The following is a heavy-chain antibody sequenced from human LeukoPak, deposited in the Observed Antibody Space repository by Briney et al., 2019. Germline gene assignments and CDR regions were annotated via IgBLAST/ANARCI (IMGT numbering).Heavy chain of an antibody. CDR2: ISSNGGST. D-gene: IGHD6-13*01. V-gene: IGHV3-64*01. J-gene: IGHJ4*02. CDR1: AFTFSSYA. Sequence: GRSLRLSRAASAFTFSSYAMHWVRQAPGQGLEYVSAISSNGGSTYYANSVKGRFTIFRDNSKDTLYLQMGSLRAEDMAVYYCARSYSGSWYEHFDYWGQGTLVTVSS. CDR3: ARSYSGSWYEHFDY.